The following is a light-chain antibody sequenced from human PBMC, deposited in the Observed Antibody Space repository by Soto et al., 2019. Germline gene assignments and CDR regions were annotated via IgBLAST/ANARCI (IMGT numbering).Light chain of an antibody. Sequence: QSVLTQPASVSGSPGQSITISCTGTSSDVGSYNLVSWYQQHPGKAPKLMIYEGSKRPSGVSNRFSGSKSGNTASLTISGLQAEDEADYYCCSYAGNSPWVFGGGTKLTVL. V-gene: IGLV2-23*01. CDR3: CSYAGNSPWV. J-gene: IGLJ3*02. CDR1: SSDVGSYNL. CDR2: EGS.